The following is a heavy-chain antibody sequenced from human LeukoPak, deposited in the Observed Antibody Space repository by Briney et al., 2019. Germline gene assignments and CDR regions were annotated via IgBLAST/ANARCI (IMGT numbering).Heavy chain of an antibody. J-gene: IGHJ5*02. CDR3: TRDYDFWSGYNWFDP. Sequence: GGSLRLSCTASGFTFGGYAMSWFRQAPGKGLEWVGFIRSKAYGGTTEYAASVKGRFTISRDDSKSIAYLQMNSLKTEDTAVYYCTRDYDFWSGYNWFDPWGQGTLVTVSS. CDR2: IRSKAYGGTT. CDR1: GFTFGGYA. D-gene: IGHD3-3*01. V-gene: IGHV3-49*03.